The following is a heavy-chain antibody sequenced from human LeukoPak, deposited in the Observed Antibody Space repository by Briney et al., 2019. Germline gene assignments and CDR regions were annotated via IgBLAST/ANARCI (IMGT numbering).Heavy chain of an antibody. D-gene: IGHD3-16*01. V-gene: IGHV5-51*01. Sequence: GESLKISCKTSGYSFTSYWIGWVRQMPGKGLEWLGIIYPDDSDTRYSPSFQGQVTISADKSISTAYLQWSSLKASDTATYYCAKIQSHLVLGDAFDFWGQGTMVTVSS. CDR1: GYSFTSYW. CDR2: IYPDDSDT. J-gene: IGHJ3*01. CDR3: AKIQSHLVLGDAFDF.